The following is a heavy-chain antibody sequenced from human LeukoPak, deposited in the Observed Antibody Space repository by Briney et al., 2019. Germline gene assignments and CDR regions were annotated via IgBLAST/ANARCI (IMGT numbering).Heavy chain of an antibody. CDR3: ARGERTVTTEFDY. CDR1: GGSISSGGYS. D-gene: IGHD4-17*01. J-gene: IGHJ4*02. CDR2: IYHSGST. V-gene: IGHV4-30-2*05. Sequence: SETLSLTCAVSGGSISSGGYSWSWIRQPPGKGLEWIGYIYHSGSTYYNPSLKSRVTISVDTSKNQFSLKLSSVTAADTAVYYCARGERTVTTEFDYWGQGTLVTVSS.